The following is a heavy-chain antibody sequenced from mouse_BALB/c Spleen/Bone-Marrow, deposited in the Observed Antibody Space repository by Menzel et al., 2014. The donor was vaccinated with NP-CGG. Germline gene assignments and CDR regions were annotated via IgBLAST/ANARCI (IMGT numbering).Heavy chain of an antibody. Sequence: SGAELVKPGASVKLSCKASGYTFTSYYMYWVKQRPGQGLEWIGEINPSNGGTNFNEKFKSKATLTVDKSSSTAYMQLSSLTSEDSAVYYCTRSDGYYVPHWYFDVWGAGTPVTVSS. D-gene: IGHD2-3*01. J-gene: IGHJ1*01. CDR1: GYTFTSYY. V-gene: IGHV1S81*02. CDR2: INPSNGGT. CDR3: TRSDGYYVPHWYFDV.